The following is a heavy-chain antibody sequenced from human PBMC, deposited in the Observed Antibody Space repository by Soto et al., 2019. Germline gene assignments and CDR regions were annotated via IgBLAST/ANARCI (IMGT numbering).Heavy chain of an antibody. CDR3: VKGYWKGDV. D-gene: IGHD1-1*01. V-gene: IGHV3-23*01. Sequence: EVQLLESGGGLVQPGGSLRLSCAASGFAFSTYAMNWVRQAPGNGLEWVSAISGSGGSIHYADSVKGRFTISRDNSKNMRYLQMNSLRYEDTAVYYSVKGYWKGDVWGQGTTVSVSS. J-gene: IGHJ6*02. CDR2: ISGSGGSI. CDR1: GFAFSTYA.